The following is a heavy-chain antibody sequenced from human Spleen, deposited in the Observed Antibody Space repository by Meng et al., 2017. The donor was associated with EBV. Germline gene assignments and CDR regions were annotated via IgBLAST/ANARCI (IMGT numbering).Heavy chain of an antibody. J-gene: IGHJ4*02. Sequence: QVQLVQHGSDLKKPGASVKVSCKASGYTFTNKGSTWVRQSPGQGLEWMGWISGYNGNTHYARSVQGRVTMTTDTSTSTAYMELRSLRYEDTAVYYCARDLSISSWFYGGLDFWGQGTLVTVSS. CDR2: ISGYNGNT. V-gene: IGHV1-18*01. D-gene: IGHD6-13*01. CDR3: ARDLSISSWFYGGLDF. CDR1: GYTFTNKG.